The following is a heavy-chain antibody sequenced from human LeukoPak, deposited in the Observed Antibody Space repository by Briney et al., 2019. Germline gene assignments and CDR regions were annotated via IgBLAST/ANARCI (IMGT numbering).Heavy chain of an antibody. CDR3: AELGITMIGGV. CDR2: IRSKASGGTT. V-gene: IGHV3-49*04. Sequence: GGSLRLSCTASGFTFGDHTMSWVRQAPGKGLEWVGFIRSKASGGTTEYAASVNGRFTISRDNAKNSLYLQMNSLRAEDTAVYYCAELGITMIGGVWGKGTTVTISS. CDR1: GFTFGDHT. D-gene: IGHD3-10*02. J-gene: IGHJ6*04.